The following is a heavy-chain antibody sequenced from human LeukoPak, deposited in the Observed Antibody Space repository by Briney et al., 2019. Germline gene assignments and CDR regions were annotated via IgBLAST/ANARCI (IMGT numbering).Heavy chain of an antibody. J-gene: IGHJ6*02. Sequence: PSETLSLTCTVSGGSISSYYWSWIRQPAGKGLEWIGRIYTSGSTNYNPSLESRVTMSVDTSKNQFSLKLSSVTAADTAVYYCARDLNSGSYYRYYGMDVWGQGTTVTVSS. V-gene: IGHV4-4*07. CDR3: ARDLNSGSYYRYYGMDV. CDR2: IYTSGST. CDR1: GGSISSYY. D-gene: IGHD1-26*01.